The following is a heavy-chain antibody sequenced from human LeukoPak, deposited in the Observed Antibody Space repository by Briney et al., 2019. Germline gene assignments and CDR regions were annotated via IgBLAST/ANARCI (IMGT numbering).Heavy chain of an antibody. CDR2: INHSGST. CDR1: GGSFSGYY. D-gene: IGHD3-22*01. J-gene: IGHJ4*02. V-gene: IGHV4-34*01. Sequence: PSETLSLTCAVYGGSFSGYYWSWIRQPPGKGLEWIGEINHSGSTNYNPSLKSRVTISVDTSKNQFSLKLSSVTAADTAVYYCARGSILYYYDSSGYSDYWGQGTLVTVSS. CDR3: ARGSILYYYDSSGYSDY.